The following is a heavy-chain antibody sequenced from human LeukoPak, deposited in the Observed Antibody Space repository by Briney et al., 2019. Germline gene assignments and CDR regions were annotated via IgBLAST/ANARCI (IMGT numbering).Heavy chain of an antibody. CDR1: GFTFNSYS. V-gene: IGHV3-21*01. D-gene: IGHD3-22*01. CDR2: ISSSSTLI. J-gene: IGHJ3*02. Sequence: PGGSLRLSCAASGFTFNSYSMNWVRQAPGKGLEWVSSISSSSTLIYYADSMKGRFTISRDNAKNSLYLHMNSLRAEDTAVYYCASGYYYDSSGFQSHAFDNWGQGTMVTVSS. CDR3: ASGYYYDSSGFQSHAFDN.